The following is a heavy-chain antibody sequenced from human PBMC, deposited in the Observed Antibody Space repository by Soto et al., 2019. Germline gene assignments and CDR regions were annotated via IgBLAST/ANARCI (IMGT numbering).Heavy chain of an antibody. CDR3: ARGIAALDLYY. V-gene: IGHV4-39*07. J-gene: IGHJ4*02. CDR2: IYYSGST. D-gene: IGHD6-13*01. Sequence: SETLSLTCTVSGGSISSSSYYWGWIRRPPGKGLEWIGSIYYSGSTYYNPSLKSRVTISVDTSKNQFSLKLSSVTAADTAVYYCARGIAALDLYYWGQGTLVTVSS. CDR1: GGSISSSSYY.